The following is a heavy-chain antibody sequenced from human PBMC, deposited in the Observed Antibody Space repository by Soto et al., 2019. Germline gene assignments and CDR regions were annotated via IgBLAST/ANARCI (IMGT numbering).Heavy chain of an antibody. CDR2: ISYDGSVK. CDR3: AGEVASGY. J-gene: IGHJ4*02. CDR1: GFTFSSYG. Sequence: QVQLVESGGDVVQHGRSLRLSCAASGFTFSSYGMHWVRQAPGKGLEWVAVISYDGSVKYYADSVKGRFTISRDNSKNTLYLQMNSLRAEDTAVYYCAGEVASGYWGQGTLVTVSS. V-gene: IGHV3-30*03. D-gene: IGHD2-21*01.